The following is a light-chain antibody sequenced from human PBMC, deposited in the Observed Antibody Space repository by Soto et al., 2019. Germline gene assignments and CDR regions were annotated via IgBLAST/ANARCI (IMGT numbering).Light chain of an antibody. V-gene: IGLV2-14*01. CDR2: EVT. Sequence: QSVLTQPASVSGSPGQSITISCSGTSSDGDSVSWYQQHPGKAPKLIIYEVTNRPSGVSNRFSGSKSDYTASLTISGLQAEDEADYYCSSYTAASTLDVVFGGGTKSPS. J-gene: IGLJ2*01. CDR3: SSYTAASTLDVV. CDR1: SSDGDS.